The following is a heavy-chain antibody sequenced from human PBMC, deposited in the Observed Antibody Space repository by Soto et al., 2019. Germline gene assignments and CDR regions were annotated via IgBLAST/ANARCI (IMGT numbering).Heavy chain of an antibody. Sequence: EVQLVESGGDLVQPGGSLRLSCAVSGFTFRSYDMHWVRQATGKGLEWVSFIGIAGDTYYPDSVKGRFTISRENAKNSLYLQMNNLRAGDTAVYYCARSRGKRLNWYFDLWGRGTLVTVSS. CDR1: GFTFRSYD. V-gene: IGHV3-13*01. CDR3: ARSRGKRLNWYFDL. J-gene: IGHJ2*01. CDR2: IGIAGDT.